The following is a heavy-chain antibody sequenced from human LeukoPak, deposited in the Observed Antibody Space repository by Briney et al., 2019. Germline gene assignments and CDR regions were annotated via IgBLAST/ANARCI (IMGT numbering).Heavy chain of an antibody. CDR3: ARGRAARPLDY. J-gene: IGHJ4*02. Sequence: SETLSLTCTVSGDSMSDSYWSWIRQPAGKGLEWIGRIYASGSTNYNPSLKSRVTLSVDTSSNQFSLKLSSATAADTAVYYCARGRAARPLDYWGQGTLVTVSS. CDR2: IYASGST. D-gene: IGHD6-6*01. CDR1: GDSMSDSY. V-gene: IGHV4-4*07.